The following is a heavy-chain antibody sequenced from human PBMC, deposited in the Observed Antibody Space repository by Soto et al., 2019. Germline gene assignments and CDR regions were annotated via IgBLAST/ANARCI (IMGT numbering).Heavy chain of an antibody. Sequence: SETLSLTCTVSGGSISSYYWSWIRQPPGKGLEWIGYIYYSGSTNYNPSLKSRVTISVDTSKNQFSLKLGSVTAADTAVYYCASSGDTAMVDAFDIWGQGTMVTVSS. CDR1: GGSISSYY. V-gene: IGHV4-59*01. CDR3: ASSGDTAMVDAFDI. J-gene: IGHJ3*02. CDR2: IYYSGST. D-gene: IGHD5-18*01.